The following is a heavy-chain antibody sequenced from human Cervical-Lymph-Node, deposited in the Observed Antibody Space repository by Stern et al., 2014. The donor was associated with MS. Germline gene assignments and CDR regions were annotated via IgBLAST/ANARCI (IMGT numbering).Heavy chain of an antibody. CDR1: GYTFITYG. J-gene: IGHJ3*02. CDR2: INAGNGYT. V-gene: IGHV1-3*01. D-gene: IGHD3/OR15-3a*01. Sequence: QVQLVESGAEVKKPGASVKVSCKASGYTFITYGMYWVRQAPGQSLEWLGWINAGNGYTQYSQKFEGRVTITSDTSASTAYMELTSLRSEDTAVYYCATWTQMLRAFGIWGQGTKVTVSS. CDR3: ATWTQMLRAFGI.